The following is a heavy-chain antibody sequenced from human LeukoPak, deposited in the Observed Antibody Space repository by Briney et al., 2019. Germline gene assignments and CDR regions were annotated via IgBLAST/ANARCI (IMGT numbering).Heavy chain of an antibody. CDR1: GGSISGSPYY. Sequence: KPSETLSFTCSVSGGSISGSPYYWGWIRQPPGRGLEWIGRISYGGNTFYNPSLNSRVTISIDTPKNQFSLKLTSVTAADTAVYYCARSRIEMATISPADYWGQGTLVTVSS. CDR2: ISYGGNT. J-gene: IGHJ4*02. CDR3: ARSRIEMATISPADY. V-gene: IGHV4-39*01. D-gene: IGHD5-24*01.